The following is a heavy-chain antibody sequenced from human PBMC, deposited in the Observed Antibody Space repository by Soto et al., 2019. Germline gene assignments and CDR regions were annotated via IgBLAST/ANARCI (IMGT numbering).Heavy chain of an antibody. D-gene: IGHD3-3*01. J-gene: IGHJ4*02. CDR1: GGFVSGSGYY. CDR2: SDYSGSS. V-gene: IGHV4-31*03. CDR3: ARVQRFCPAR. Sequence: QVQLHESGPGLVKASQTLSLTCTVSGGFVSGSGYYWSWIRQHPGKGLEWIGYSDYSGSSYYNPSLKSRLSISVATSKNQFSLNLTSVTAADTAIYYCARVQRFCPARWGQGTLVTVSS.